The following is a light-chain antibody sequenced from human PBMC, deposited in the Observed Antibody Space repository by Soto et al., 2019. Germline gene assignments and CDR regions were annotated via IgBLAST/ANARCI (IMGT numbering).Light chain of an antibody. CDR1: SSNIGAGYD. CDR2: GNS. J-gene: IGLJ1*01. V-gene: IGLV1-40*01. CDR3: QSYDSSLSGYV. Sequence: LKRAVSGSSAPRRRGTITSTGSSSNIGAGYDVHWYQQLPGTAPKLLIYGNSNRPSGVPDRFSGSKSGTSASLAITGLQAEDEADYYCQSYDSSLSGYVFGTGTKVTVL.